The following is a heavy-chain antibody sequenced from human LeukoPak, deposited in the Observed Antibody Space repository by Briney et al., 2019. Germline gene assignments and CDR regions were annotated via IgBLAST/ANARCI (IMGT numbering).Heavy chain of an antibody. V-gene: IGHV3-30*18. Sequence: HPGESLRLSCAASGFTFSSYGMHWVRQAPGKGLEWVAVISYDGSNKYYADSVKGRFTISRDNSKNTLYLQMNSLRAEDTAVYYRAKDSGSPKRVRYYYGMDVWGKGTTVTVSS. CDR1: GFTFSSYG. CDR2: ISYDGSNK. J-gene: IGHJ6*04. CDR3: AKDSGSPKRVRYYYGMDV. D-gene: IGHD1-26*01.